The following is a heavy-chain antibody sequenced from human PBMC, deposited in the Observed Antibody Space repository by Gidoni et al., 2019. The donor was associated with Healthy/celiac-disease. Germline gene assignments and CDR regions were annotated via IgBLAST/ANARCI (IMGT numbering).Heavy chain of an antibody. J-gene: IGHJ3*02. Sequence: QVQLVQSGAEVKKPGASVKVSCKASGYTFTSYYMPWVRQAPGQGLEWMGIINPSGGSTSYAQKFQGRVTMTRDTSTSTVYMELSSLRSEDTAVYYCARETRYSSGWYHDAFDIWGQGTMVTVSS. CDR2: INPSGGST. D-gene: IGHD6-19*01. V-gene: IGHV1-46*01. CDR3: ARETRYSSGWYHDAFDI. CDR1: GYTFTSYY.